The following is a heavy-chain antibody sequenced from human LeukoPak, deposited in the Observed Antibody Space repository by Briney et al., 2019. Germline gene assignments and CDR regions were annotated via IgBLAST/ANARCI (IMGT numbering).Heavy chain of an antibody. D-gene: IGHD3-22*01. V-gene: IGHV1-8*01. CDR2: MNPNSGNT. Sequence: KVSCKASGYTFTSYDINWVRQATGQGLEWMGWMNPNSGNTGYAQKFQGRVTMTRNTSISTAYMELSSLRSEDTAVYYCAKGNYYFDSSGYFHFDYWGQGTLVTVSS. J-gene: IGHJ4*02. CDR3: AKGNYYFDSSGYFHFDY. CDR1: GYTFTSYD.